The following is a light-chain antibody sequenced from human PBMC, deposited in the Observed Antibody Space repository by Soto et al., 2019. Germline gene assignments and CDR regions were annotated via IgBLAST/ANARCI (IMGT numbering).Light chain of an antibody. CDR2: AAS. J-gene: IGKJ3*01. V-gene: IGKV3-20*01. Sequence: EIVLTQSPGTLSLSPGERATLSCRTSQSINSRYLAWYQQKPGQAPRLLIYAASSRATGIPDRFSGSGSGTDFTLTISRLEPEDFAVYYCQQFGSSPGFTFGPGTKVISN. CDR3: QQFGSSPGFT. CDR1: QSINSRY.